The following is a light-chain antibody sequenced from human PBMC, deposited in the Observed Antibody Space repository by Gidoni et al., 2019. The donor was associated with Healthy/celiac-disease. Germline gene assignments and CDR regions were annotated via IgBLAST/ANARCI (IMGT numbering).Light chain of an antibody. J-gene: IGKJ4*01. CDR1: PSVSSY. CDR2: DAS. CDR3: QQRSNWPT. Sequence: EIVLTQAPATLSLSPGERATLSCRASPSVSSYLAWYQQQPSQAPRLLIYDASIRATGIPARFSGSGSGTDFTLTISSLEPEDVAVYYCQQRSNWPTFGGGTKVEIK. V-gene: IGKV3-11*01.